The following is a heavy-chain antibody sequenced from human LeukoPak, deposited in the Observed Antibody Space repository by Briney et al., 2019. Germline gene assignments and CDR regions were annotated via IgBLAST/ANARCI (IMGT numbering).Heavy chain of an antibody. Sequence: PGGSLRPSCAASGFTFSSYGMHWVRQAPGKGLEWVAFIRYDGSNKYYADSVKGRFTISRDNSKNTLYLQMNSLRAEDTAVYYCAKSPLAAQGYYFDYWGQGTLVTVSS. CDR2: IRYDGSNK. CDR1: GFTFSSYG. CDR3: AKSPLAAQGYYFDY. V-gene: IGHV3-30*02. J-gene: IGHJ4*02. D-gene: IGHD6-25*01.